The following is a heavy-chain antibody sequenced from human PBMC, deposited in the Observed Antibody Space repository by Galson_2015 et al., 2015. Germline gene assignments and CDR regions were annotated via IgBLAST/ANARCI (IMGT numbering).Heavy chain of an antibody. CDR1: GFTFSSFE. CDR3: ARGRPPGY. J-gene: IGHJ4*02. Sequence: SLRLSCAASGFTFSSFEMNWVRQAPGQGLEWVSYISASGNTIYYADSVKGRFTISRDNAKNSLFLQMNSLRVEDTAVYYCARGRPPGYWGQGTLVTVSS. CDR2: ISASGNTI. V-gene: IGHV3-48*03.